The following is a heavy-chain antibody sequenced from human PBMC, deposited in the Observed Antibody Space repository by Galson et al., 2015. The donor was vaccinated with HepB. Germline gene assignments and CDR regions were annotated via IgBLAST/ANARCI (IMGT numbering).Heavy chain of an antibody. CDR3: ARVDHDISQTGSFDP. D-gene: IGHD3-9*01. CDR2: ISAYNGNT. J-gene: IGHJ5*02. V-gene: IGHV1-18*01. Sequence: SVKVSCKASGYTFTSYGISWVRQAPGQGLEWMGWISAYNGNTNYAQKLQGRVTMTTDTSTSTAYMELRSLRSDDTAVYYCARVDHDISQTGSFDPWGQGTLVTVSS. CDR1: GYTFTSYG.